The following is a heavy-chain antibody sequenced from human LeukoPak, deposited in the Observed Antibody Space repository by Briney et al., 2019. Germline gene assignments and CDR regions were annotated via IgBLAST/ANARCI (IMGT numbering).Heavy chain of an antibody. CDR3: AKDWNWAIDY. Sequence: PGGSLRLSCAAPGFTFNRRGMHWVRQAPGKGLEWVAYIHYDSTTEDYADSVKGRFTISRDNSKNTLFLQMNNLRVEDMAVFYCAKDWNWAIDYWGQGTLVTVSS. D-gene: IGHD1-7*01. J-gene: IGHJ4*02. V-gene: IGHV3-30*02. CDR1: GFTFNRRG. CDR2: IHYDSTTE.